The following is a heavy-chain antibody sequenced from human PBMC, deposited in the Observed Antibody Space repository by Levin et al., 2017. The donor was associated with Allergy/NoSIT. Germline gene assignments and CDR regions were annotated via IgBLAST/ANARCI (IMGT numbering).Heavy chain of an antibody. CDR2: IIPIFGTA. CDR3: ARAPDYGDYWYAFDI. V-gene: IGHV1-69*13. CDR1: GGTFSSYA. J-gene: IGHJ3*02. D-gene: IGHD4-17*01. Sequence: VKVSCKASGGTFSSYAISWVRQAPGQGLEWMGGIIPIFGTANYAQKFQGRVTITADESTSTAYMELSSLRSEDTAVYYCARAPDYGDYWYAFDIWGQGTMVTVSS.